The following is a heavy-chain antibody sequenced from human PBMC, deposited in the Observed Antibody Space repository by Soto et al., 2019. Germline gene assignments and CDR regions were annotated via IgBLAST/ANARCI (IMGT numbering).Heavy chain of an antibody. CDR3: ARAPKVTFHYYYGMDV. Sequence: QVQLVQSGAEVKKPGSSVKDSCKASGGTFSSYAISWVRQAPGQGLEWMGGIIPIFGTANYAQKFQGRVTITADEATSTDYRELSSLRPEDTAVYYCARAPKVTFHYYYGMDVWGQGTTVTVSS. J-gene: IGHJ6*02. V-gene: IGHV1-69*12. CDR2: IIPIFGTA. CDR1: GGTFSSYA. D-gene: IGHD4-17*01.